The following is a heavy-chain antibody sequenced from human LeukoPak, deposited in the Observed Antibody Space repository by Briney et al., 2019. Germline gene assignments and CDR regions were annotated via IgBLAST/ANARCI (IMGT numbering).Heavy chain of an antibody. Sequence: SVKVSCKASGGTFSSYTISWVRQAPGQGLEWMGRIIPILGIANYAQKFQGRVTITADESTSTAYMELSSLRSEDTAVYYCALQYYYDSSGYYPVDYWGQGTLVTVSS. CDR1: GGTFSSYT. CDR2: IIPILGIA. CDR3: ALQYYYDSSGYYPVDY. J-gene: IGHJ4*02. D-gene: IGHD3-22*01. V-gene: IGHV1-69*02.